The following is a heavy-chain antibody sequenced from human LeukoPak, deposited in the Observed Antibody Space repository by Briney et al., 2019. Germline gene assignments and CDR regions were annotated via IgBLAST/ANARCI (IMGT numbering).Heavy chain of an antibody. CDR2: ISYDGSNK. D-gene: IGHD6-19*01. Sequence: GRSLRLSCAASGFTFSSYGMHWVRQAPGKGLEWVAAISYDGSNKYYADSVKGRFTISRDNSKNTLYLQMNSLRAEDTAVYYCASIAVAGTAFDIWGQGTMVTVSS. CDR1: GFTFSSYG. CDR3: ASIAVAGTAFDI. J-gene: IGHJ3*02. V-gene: IGHV3-30*03.